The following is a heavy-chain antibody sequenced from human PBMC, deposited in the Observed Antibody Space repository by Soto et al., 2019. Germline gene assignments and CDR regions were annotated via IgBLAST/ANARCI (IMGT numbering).Heavy chain of an antibody. D-gene: IGHD6-19*01. V-gene: IGHV3-21*01. Sequence: EVQLVESGGGLVKPGGSLRLSCAASGFTFSNHTMNWVRQAPGRGLEWVSSISSRGTYIYYEDSVKGRFTISRDNAKNTLYLQTNSLRAEDTAVYYCARVPQRIAVAGTSNRYYFDYWGRGILVTVSS. J-gene: IGHJ4*02. CDR1: GFTFSNHT. CDR3: ARVPQRIAVAGTSNRYYFDY. CDR2: ISSRGTYI.